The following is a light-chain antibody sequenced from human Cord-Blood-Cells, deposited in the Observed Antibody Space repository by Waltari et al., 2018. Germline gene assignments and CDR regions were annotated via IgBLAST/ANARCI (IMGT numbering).Light chain of an antibody. Sequence: DIQMTPSPSSLSASVGDRVTTTCRASQSISSYLNWYQQKPVKAPKLLIYAASSLQRGGPSRFSGSGSGTDFTLTISSRQPEDFATYYCQQSYSTPLT. V-gene: IGKV1-39*01. CDR3: QQSYSTPLT. J-gene: IGKJ4*01. CDR1: QSISSY. CDR2: AAS.